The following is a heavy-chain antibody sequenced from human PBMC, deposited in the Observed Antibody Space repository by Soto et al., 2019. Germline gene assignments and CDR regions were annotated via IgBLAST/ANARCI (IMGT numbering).Heavy chain of an antibody. CDR2: INPSGGST. J-gene: IGHJ4*02. Sequence: GASVKVSCKASGYTFTSYHVHWVRQAPGQGLEWMGTINPSGGSTSYAQKFQGRFNMTRDTSTSTVYMEVSSLRSEDTAVYYCARIKRASRWGLDSWGQGTLVTVSS. CDR3: ARIKRASRWGLDS. D-gene: IGHD6-6*01. CDR1: GYTFTSYH. V-gene: IGHV1-46*01.